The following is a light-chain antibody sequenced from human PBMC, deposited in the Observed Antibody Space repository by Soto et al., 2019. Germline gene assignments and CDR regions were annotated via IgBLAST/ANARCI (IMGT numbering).Light chain of an antibody. Sequence: QSALTQPASVSGSPGQSITISCTGTSSDVGGYNYVSWYQQHPGKAPKLMIYEVSNRPSGVSNRFSGSRSGTSASLAITGLQSEDEADYYCQSFDTGLTGPILGIGTKLTVL. CDR1: SSDVGGYNY. J-gene: IGLJ2*01. CDR2: EVS. V-gene: IGLV2-14*01. CDR3: QSFDTGLTGPI.